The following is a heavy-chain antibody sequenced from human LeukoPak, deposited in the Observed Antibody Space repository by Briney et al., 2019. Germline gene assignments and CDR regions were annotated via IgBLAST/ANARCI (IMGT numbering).Heavy chain of an antibody. CDR1: GYTFTSYA. CDR2: INAGNGNT. D-gene: IGHD5-18*01. Sequence: ASVKVSCKASGYTFTSYAMHWVRQAPGQRLEWMGWINAGNGNTKYSQKFQGRVTITRDTSASTAYMELSSLRSEDTAVYYCARVPGLWLTFDYWGQGTLATVSS. J-gene: IGHJ4*02. V-gene: IGHV1-3*01. CDR3: ARVPGLWLTFDY.